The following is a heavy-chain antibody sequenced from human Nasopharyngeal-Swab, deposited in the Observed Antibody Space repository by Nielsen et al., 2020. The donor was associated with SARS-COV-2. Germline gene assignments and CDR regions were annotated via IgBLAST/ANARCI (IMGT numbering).Heavy chain of an antibody. Sequence: ASVKVSCKTSGYTLTGYYMHWVRQAPGQGLEWKGWINPHSRGTKYAQKFQGRVTMTSDTSINTAYIELSRLRSDDTAVYYCARDYYDNYDSDYWGQGTLVTVSS. CDR3: ARDYYDNYDSDY. CDR2: INPHSRGT. CDR1: GYTLTGYY. D-gene: IGHD3-22*01. J-gene: IGHJ4*02. V-gene: IGHV1-2*02.